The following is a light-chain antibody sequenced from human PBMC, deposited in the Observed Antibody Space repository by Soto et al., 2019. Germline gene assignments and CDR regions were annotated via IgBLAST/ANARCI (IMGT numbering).Light chain of an antibody. CDR3: QQLESYPST. Sequence: IQLSQSPSSLSASVGDRVTITCRASQGISSFLAWYQQKPGKAPKLLIYAASTLQIGVPSRFSGSGSGTDFTLTISSLQPEDFATYYCQQLESYPSTFGGGTKVDIK. V-gene: IGKV1-9*01. CDR2: AAS. CDR1: QGISSF. J-gene: IGKJ4*01.